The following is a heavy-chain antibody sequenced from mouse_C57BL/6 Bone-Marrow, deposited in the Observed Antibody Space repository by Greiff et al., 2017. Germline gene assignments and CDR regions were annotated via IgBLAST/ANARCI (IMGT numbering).Heavy chain of an antibody. D-gene: IGHD1-1*01. CDR3: ARSTTVVARGFAY. J-gene: IGHJ3*01. CDR2: IYPGDGDT. Sequence: VKLMESGPELVKPGASVKLSCKASGYAFSSSWMNWVQQRPGKGLEWIGRIYPGDGDTNYNGKFKGQATLTADNSSSTAYMQLSSLTSEDSAVYFGARSTTVVARGFAYWGQGTLVTVSA. CDR1: GYAFSSSW. V-gene: IGHV1-82*01.